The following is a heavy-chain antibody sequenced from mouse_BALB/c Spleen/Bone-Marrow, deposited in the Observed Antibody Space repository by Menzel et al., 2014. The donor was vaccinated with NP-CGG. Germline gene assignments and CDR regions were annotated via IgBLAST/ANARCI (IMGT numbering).Heavy chain of an antibody. Sequence: EVKLMESGGGLVKPGGSLKLSCAASGFAFSSYDMSWVRQTPEKRLEWVAYISSGGGSTYYPDTVKGRFTISRDNAKNTLYLQVSSLKSEDTAMYYCARLPSYYRYEDAYWGQGTLVTVSA. V-gene: IGHV5-12-1*01. J-gene: IGHJ3*01. D-gene: IGHD2-14*01. CDR2: ISSGGGST. CDR1: GFAFSSYD. CDR3: ARLPSYYRYEDAY.